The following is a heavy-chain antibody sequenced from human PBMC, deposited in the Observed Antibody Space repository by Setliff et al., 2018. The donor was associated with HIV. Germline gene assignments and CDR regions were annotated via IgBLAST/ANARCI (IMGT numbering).Heavy chain of an antibody. CDR3: AKTQTVITVYGPFDS. V-gene: IGHV3-48*01. D-gene: IGHD4-4*01. J-gene: IGHJ4*02. CDR2: ISSGSSTI. Sequence: PGGSLRLSCAASGFTFSIYSMNWVRQAPGKGLEWVSYISSGSSTIYYADSVKGRFTISRDNAKNSLYLQMNSLRAEDTAMYYCAKTQTVITVYGPFDSWGQGTPVTVSS. CDR1: GFTFSIYS.